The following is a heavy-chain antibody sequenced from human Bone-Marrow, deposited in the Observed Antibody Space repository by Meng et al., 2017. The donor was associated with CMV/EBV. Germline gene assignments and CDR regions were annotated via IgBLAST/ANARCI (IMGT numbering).Heavy chain of an antibody. CDR3: ARCGLYYYDSSGYSGFDY. D-gene: IGHD3-22*01. CDR1: GGSFSGYY. CDR2: INQSGST. J-gene: IGHJ4*02. V-gene: IGHV4-34*01. Sequence: SEPLSLTCAVYGGSFSGYYWTWIRQPPGKGLEWIGEINQSGSTKYNPSLKSRVTISVDTSKNQFSLKLSSVTAADTAVYYCARCGLYYYDSSGYSGFDYWGQGTLVTVSS.